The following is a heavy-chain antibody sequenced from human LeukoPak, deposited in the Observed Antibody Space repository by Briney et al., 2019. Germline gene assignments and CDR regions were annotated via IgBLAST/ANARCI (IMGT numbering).Heavy chain of an antibody. Sequence: PSETLSLTCTVSGDSISSSSYFWGWIRQPPGKGLEWIGSIYYSGSTYYNPSLKSRVTISVDTSKNQFSLKLSSVTAADTAVYYCARPPTGGYSYGSPFDYWGQGTLVTVSS. CDR1: GDSISSSSYF. V-gene: IGHV4-39*01. CDR3: ARPPTGGYSYGSPFDY. D-gene: IGHD5-18*01. J-gene: IGHJ4*02. CDR2: IYYSGST.